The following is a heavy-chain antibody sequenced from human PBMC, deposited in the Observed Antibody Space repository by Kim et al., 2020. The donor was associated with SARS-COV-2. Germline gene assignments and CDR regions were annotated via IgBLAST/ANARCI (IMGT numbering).Heavy chain of an antibody. CDR3: ATRSEQGGCDGTFDH. CDR2: ISAKGDRP. Sequence: GGSLRLSCAASGFTFSTYAMNWVRQIPGKGLEWVSIISAKGDRPDYADSVKGRFIISRDNSKNMVFLQMNSVRPEDTAVYYCATRSEQGGCDGTFDHWGQGALVTVSS. D-gene: IGHD3-16*01. V-gene: IGHV3-23*01. CDR1: GFTFSTYA. J-gene: IGHJ5*02.